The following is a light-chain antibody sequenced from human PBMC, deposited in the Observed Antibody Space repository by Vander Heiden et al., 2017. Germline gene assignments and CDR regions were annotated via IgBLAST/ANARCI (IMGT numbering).Light chain of an antibody. CDR1: SSNIGSNT. V-gene: IGLV1-44*01. Sequence: QSVLTQPPSPSGTPGQRVTISCSGSSSNIGSNTVNWYQQLPGTAPKLLIYSNNQRPSGVPDRFSGSKSGTSASLAISGLQSEDEADYYCAAWDDSLVVFGGGTKLTVL. CDR2: SNN. J-gene: IGLJ3*02. CDR3: AAWDDSLVV.